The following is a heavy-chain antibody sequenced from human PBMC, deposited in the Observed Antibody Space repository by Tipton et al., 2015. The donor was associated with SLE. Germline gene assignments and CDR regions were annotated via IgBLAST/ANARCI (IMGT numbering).Heavy chain of an antibody. V-gene: IGHV4-34*01. CDR1: GGSFNGYY. Sequence: TLSLTCAVYGGSFNGYYWSWVRQPPGKGLEWIGEINHSGSTNYNPSLRSRVTLSVDTSKNQFSLRLSSVTAADTAVYYCAREAGGWYYFDYWGQGALVTVSS. J-gene: IGHJ4*02. CDR2: INHSGST. CDR3: AREAGGWYYFDY. D-gene: IGHD6-19*01.